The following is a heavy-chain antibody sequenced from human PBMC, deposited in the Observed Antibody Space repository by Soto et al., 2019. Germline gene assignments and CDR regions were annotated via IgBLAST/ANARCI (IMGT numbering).Heavy chain of an antibody. CDR2: ISESGST. CDR3: ARGSGIVALPGELEDVNYDF. Sequence: QVQLQQWGAGLVKPSETLSLSCAVYGQSFSGHSWAWIRQPPGKGLEWIGEISESGSTYYNPSLKSRVTISTDTSKNQFSLKLNSVTDADTAAYFCARGSGIVALPGELEDVNYDFWGQGTLVNVSS. J-gene: IGHJ4*02. D-gene: IGHD1-1*01. CDR1: GQSFSGHS. V-gene: IGHV4-34*01.